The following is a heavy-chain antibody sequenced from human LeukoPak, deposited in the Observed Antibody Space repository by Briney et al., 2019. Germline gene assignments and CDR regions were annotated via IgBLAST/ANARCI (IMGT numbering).Heavy chain of an antibody. D-gene: IGHD5-24*01. V-gene: IGHV3-23*01. CDR3: ARGMDGYGPDAFDI. CDR2: SGTYGRT. Sequence: GGSLRLSCVASGFTFSSNVLNWVRQAPGKGLEWVSVSGTYGRTQYADSVKGRFTISRDSSKNTLYLQINSLKVEDTAVYYCARGMDGYGPDAFDIWGQGTMVTVSS. J-gene: IGHJ3*02. CDR1: GFTFSSNV.